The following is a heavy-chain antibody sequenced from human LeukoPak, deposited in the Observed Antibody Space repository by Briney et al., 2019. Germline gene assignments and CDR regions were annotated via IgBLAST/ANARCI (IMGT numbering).Heavy chain of an antibody. V-gene: IGHV1-2*02. CDR3: ARERSILRYFDWLLLEGNYGMDV. CDR2: INPNSGGT. D-gene: IGHD3-9*01. Sequence: GASVKVSCKASGYTFTGYYMHWVRQAPGQGLEWMGWINPNSGGTNYAQKFQGRVTMTRDTSISTAYMELSRLRSDDTAVYYCARERSILRYFDWLLLEGNYGMDVWGQGTTVTVSS. J-gene: IGHJ6*02. CDR1: GYTFTGYY.